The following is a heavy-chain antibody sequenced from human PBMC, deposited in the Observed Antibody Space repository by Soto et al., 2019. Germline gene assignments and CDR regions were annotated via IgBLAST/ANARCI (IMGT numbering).Heavy chain of an antibody. Sequence: LRLSCAASGFTFSSYAMHWVRQAPGKGLEWVAVISYDGSNKYYADSVKGRFTISRDNSKNTLYLQMNSLRAEDTAVYYCARGLGGSYLDYYGMDVWGQGTTVTVSS. J-gene: IGHJ6*02. CDR1: GFTFSSYA. V-gene: IGHV3-30-3*01. D-gene: IGHD1-26*01. CDR3: ARGLGGSYLDYYGMDV. CDR2: ISYDGSNK.